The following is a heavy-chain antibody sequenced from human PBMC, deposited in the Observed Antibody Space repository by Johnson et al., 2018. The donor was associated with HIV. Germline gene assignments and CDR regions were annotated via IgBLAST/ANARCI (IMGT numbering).Heavy chain of an antibody. CDR1: GFTFDDYG. CDR3: ARGGPYSSGWSGAGAFDI. V-gene: IGHV3-20*04. CDR2: INWNGGST. Sequence: VQLVESGGGLVQPGGSLRLSCAASGFTFDDYGMSWVRQAPGKGLEWVSGINWNGGSTGYADSVKGRFTISRDNAKNSLYLQMNTLRAEDTALYYCARGGPYSSGWSGAGAFDIWGQGTMVTVSS. J-gene: IGHJ3*02. D-gene: IGHD6-19*01.